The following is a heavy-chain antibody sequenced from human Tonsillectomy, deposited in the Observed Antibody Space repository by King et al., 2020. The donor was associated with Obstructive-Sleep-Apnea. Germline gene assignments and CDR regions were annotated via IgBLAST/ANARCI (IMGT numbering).Heavy chain of an antibody. J-gene: IGHJ5*02. V-gene: IGHV1-18*01. CDR3: ARLGYCSSTSCYLNWFDP. Sequence: QLVQSGAEVKKPGASVKVSCKASGYTFTSYGISWVRQAPGQGLDWMGWISAYNGNTNYEQKLQGRVTMTKDTSTITAYMELRSLGSDATAVCSCARLGYCSSTSCYLNWFDPWGQGTLVTVSS. CDR2: ISAYNGNT. D-gene: IGHD2-2*01. CDR1: GYTFTSYG.